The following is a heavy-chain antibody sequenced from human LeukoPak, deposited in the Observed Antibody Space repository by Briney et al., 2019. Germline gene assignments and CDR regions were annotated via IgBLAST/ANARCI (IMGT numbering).Heavy chain of an antibody. Sequence: GGSLRLSCAASGFTFSSYAMSWVRQAPGKGLEWVSAISGSGGSTYYADSVKGRFTISRDNSKNTLYLQMNSLRAEDTAVYYCAKDSDIVGATTPDYWGQGTLVTVSS. J-gene: IGHJ4*02. CDR2: ISGSGGST. CDR1: GFTFSSYA. CDR3: AKDSDIVGATTPDY. D-gene: IGHD1-26*01. V-gene: IGHV3-23*01.